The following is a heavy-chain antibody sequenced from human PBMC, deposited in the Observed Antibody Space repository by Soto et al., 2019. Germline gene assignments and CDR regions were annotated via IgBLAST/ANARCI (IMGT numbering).Heavy chain of an antibody. D-gene: IGHD2-2*01. CDR1: GFTFSSYS. V-gene: IGHV3-21*01. Sequence: EVQLVESGGGLVKPGGSLRLSCAASGFTFSSYSMNWVRQAPGKGLEWVSSISSSSSYIYYADSVKGRFTISRDNAKNSLYLQMNSLRAEDTAVYYCARVGSDIVVVPAAHYGMDVWGQGTTVNVSS. CDR2: ISSSSSYI. CDR3: ARVGSDIVVVPAAHYGMDV. J-gene: IGHJ6*02.